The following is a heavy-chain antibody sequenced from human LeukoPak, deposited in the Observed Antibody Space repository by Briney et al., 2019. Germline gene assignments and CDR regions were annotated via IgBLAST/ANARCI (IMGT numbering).Heavy chain of an antibody. CDR2: IIPILGIV. J-gene: IGHJ1*01. V-gene: IGHV1-69*04. CDR3: ARGIPSEYFQH. CDR1: GGTFSSYV. D-gene: IGHD2-21*01. Sequence: GSSVKVSCKASGGTFSSYVITWVRQAPGQGLEWMGRIIPILGIVNYAQKFQGRVTITADKSTSTAYMELSSLRSEDTAVYYCARGIPSEYFQHWGQGTLVTVSS.